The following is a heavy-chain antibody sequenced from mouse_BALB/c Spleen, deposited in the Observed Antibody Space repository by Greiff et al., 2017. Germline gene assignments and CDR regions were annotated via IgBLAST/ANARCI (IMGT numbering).Heavy chain of an antibody. CDR3: ARSENGYYGYAMDY. Sequence: SGPELVKPGASVKMSCKASGYTFTSYVMHWVKQKPGQGLEWIGYINPYNDGTKYNEKFKGKATLTSDKSSSTAYMELSSLTSEDSAVYYCARSENGYYGYAMDYWGQGTSVTVSS. V-gene: IGHV1-14*01. J-gene: IGHJ4*01. CDR2: INPYNDGT. CDR1: GYTFTSYV. D-gene: IGHD2-3*01.